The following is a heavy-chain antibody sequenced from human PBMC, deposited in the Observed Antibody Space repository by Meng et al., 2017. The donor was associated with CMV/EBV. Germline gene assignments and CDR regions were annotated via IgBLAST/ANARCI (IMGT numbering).Heavy chain of an antibody. CDR1: SGSYY. J-gene: IGHJ2*01. V-gene: IGHV4-61*01. CDR2: IYYSGST. Sequence: SGSYYWSWIRQPPGKGLEWIGYIYYSGSTNYNPSLKSRVTISVDTSKNQFSLKLSSVTAADTAVYYCARDAGRQWLTPTGINWYFDLWGRGTLVTVSS. CDR3: ARDAGRQWLTPTGINWYFDL. D-gene: IGHD6-19*01.